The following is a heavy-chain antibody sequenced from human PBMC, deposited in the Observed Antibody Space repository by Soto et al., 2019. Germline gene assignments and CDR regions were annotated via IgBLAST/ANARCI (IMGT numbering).Heavy chain of an antibody. J-gene: IGHJ4*02. CDR1: RGTFNRYA. V-gene: IGHV1-69*01. CDR3: ARQNRDTPMVPFDV. D-gene: IGHD5-18*01. CDR2: LVPQFGTP. Sequence: QVQLVQSGAEVKKPGSSVKVSCLASRGTFNRYAINWVRQAPGHGLEWLGALVPQFGTPNYAQKFQDRVTIVADESTNTTSMELRGLISDDTAVYYCARQNRDTPMVPFDVWGQGTLVTVSS.